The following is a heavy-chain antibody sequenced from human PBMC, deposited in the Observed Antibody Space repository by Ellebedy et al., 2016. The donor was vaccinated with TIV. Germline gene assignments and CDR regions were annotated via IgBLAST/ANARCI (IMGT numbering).Heavy chain of an antibody. Sequence: GESLKISCAASGFIVSSNYMNWVRQAPGKGLEWVSVIYSGADGGDTYYADSVKGRFTISRDNSKNTLYLQMNSLRAEDTAVYYCARDAADNGGKLDYWGQGALVTVSS. V-gene: IGHV3-53*01. CDR2: IYSGADGGDT. J-gene: IGHJ4*02. CDR1: GFIVSSNY. D-gene: IGHD4-23*01. CDR3: ARDAADNGGKLDY.